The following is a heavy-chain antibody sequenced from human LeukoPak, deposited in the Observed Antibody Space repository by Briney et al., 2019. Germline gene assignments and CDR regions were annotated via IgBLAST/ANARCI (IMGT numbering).Heavy chain of an antibody. V-gene: IGHV3-23*01. Sequence: GGSLRLSCAASGFTFNSYAMYWVRQAPGKGLEWVSGIFGSGGSAHYADSVKGRFTISRDNSKNTVYLQMDSVRVEDTAVYYCGKTTTGYSSGRYPGWPVDYWGQGTLVTVSS. J-gene: IGHJ4*02. CDR1: GFTFNSYA. D-gene: IGHD6-19*01. CDR2: IFGSGGSA. CDR3: GKTTTGYSSGRYPGWPVDY.